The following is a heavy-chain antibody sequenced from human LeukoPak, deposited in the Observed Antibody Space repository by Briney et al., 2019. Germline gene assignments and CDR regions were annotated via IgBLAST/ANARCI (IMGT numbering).Heavy chain of an antibody. CDR1: GFTVSSNY. D-gene: IGHD7-27*01. CDR2: IYSGGST. Sequence: PGGSLRLSCAASGFTVSSNYMSWVRQAPGKGLEWVSVIYSGGSTYYSDSVKGRFTISRDNSKNTLYLQMNSLRAEDTAVYYCARDFELGDFQHWGQGTLVTVSS. V-gene: IGHV3-66*01. J-gene: IGHJ1*01. CDR3: ARDFELGDFQH.